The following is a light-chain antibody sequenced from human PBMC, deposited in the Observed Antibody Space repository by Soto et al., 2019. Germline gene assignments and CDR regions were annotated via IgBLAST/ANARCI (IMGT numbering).Light chain of an antibody. V-gene: IGLV2-23*01. CDR2: EDT. CDR3: CSYADTFWV. Sequence: ALTQPASVSGSPGQSITISCTGTSSDVGGYKLVSWYQQYPGKAPKLIIYEDTKRPSGVSNRFSGSKSGNTASLTISGLQAEDEADYHCCSYADTFWVFGGGTKLTV. CDR1: SSDVGGYKL. J-gene: IGLJ3*02.